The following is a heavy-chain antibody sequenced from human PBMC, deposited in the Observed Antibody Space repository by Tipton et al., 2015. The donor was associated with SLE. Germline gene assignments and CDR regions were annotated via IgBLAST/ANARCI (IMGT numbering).Heavy chain of an antibody. J-gene: IGHJ6*02. V-gene: IGHV4-34*01. CDR2: ISHDGGA. CDR3: ARDGGQMVISGTYDFYYYGLDV. Sequence: TLSLTCTVFDGSLSGYYWAWLRQSPGKGLAWVGEISHDGGANHHPSLESRGTISLETSKNQFSLKLTSVTAADTAVYYCARDGGQMVISGTYDFYYYGLDVWGQGTTVSVSS. CDR1: DGSLSGYY. D-gene: IGHD6-13*01.